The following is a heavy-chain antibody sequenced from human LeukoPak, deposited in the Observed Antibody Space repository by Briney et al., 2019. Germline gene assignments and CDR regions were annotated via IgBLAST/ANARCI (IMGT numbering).Heavy chain of an antibody. D-gene: IGHD2-2*01. CDR1: GFTFSSYS. CDR2: ISSSSSYI. CDR3: ARCPDIVVVPAAILDYYYYMDV. J-gene: IGHJ6*03. Sequence: GGSLRLSCAASGFTFSSYSMNWVRQAPGKGLEWVSSISSSSSYIYYADSVKGRFTISRDNAKNSLYLQMNSLRAEDTAVYYCARCPDIVVVPAAILDYYYYMDVWGKGTTVTVSS. V-gene: IGHV3-21*01.